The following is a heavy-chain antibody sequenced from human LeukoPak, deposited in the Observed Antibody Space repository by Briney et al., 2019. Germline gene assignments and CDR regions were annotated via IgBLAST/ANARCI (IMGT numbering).Heavy chain of an antibody. V-gene: IGHV1-8*01. D-gene: IGHD6-19*01. J-gene: IGHJ5*02. CDR1: EYTSTSYD. CDR2: MNPNSGNT. CDR3: ATLSGGSGWYNGFDP. Sequence: GASVKVSCKASEYTSTSYDINGVRQATGQGLEWMGWMNPNSGNTGYAQKFQGRVTMTRNTSISTAYMELSSLRSEDTAVYYCATLSGGSGWYNGFDPWGQGTLVTVSS.